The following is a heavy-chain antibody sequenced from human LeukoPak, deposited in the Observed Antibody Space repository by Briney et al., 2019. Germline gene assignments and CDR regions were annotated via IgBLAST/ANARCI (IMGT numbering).Heavy chain of an antibody. CDR3: ARGTPARGIVVVPAAIH. Sequence: PGGSLRLSCAAPGFTVSSNYMSWVRQAPGKGLEWVSVIYSGGSTYYADSVKGRFAISRDNSKNTLYLQTNSLRAEDTAVYYCARGTPARGIVVVPAAIHWGQGTLVTVSS. CDR2: IYSGGST. J-gene: IGHJ4*02. CDR1: GFTVSSNY. V-gene: IGHV3-66*02. D-gene: IGHD2-2*01.